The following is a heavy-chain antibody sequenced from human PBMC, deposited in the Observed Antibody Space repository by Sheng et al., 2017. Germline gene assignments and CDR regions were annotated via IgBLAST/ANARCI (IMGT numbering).Heavy chain of an antibody. J-gene: IGHJ4*02. V-gene: IGHV4-39*07. Sequence: QLQLQESGPGLVKPSETLSLTCTVSGGSISSSTYYWGWIRQPPGKGLEWIGSIYYSGSTYYNPSLKSRVTISVDTSKNQFSLKLSSVTAADTAVYYCARVRDGYNYPDYWGQGTLVTVS. CDR1: GGSISSSTYY. CDR2: IYYSGST. D-gene: IGHD5-12*01. CDR3: ARVRDGYNYPDY.